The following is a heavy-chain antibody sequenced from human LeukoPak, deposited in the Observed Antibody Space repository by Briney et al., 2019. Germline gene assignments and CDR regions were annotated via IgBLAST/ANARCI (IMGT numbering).Heavy chain of an antibody. J-gene: IGHJ5*02. CDR2: IYYSGST. CDR3: AREGGSSNWFDP. V-gene: IGHV4-39*07. D-gene: IGHD1-26*01. CDR1: GGSISSSSYY. Sequence: SSETLSLTCTVSGGSISSSSYYWGWIRQPPGKGLEWIGSIYYSGSTNYNPSLKSRVTISVDTSKNQFSLKLSSVTAADTAVYYCAREGGSSNWFDPWGQGTLVTVSS.